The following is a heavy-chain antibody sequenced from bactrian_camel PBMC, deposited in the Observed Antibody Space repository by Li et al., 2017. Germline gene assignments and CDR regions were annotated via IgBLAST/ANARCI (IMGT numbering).Heavy chain of an antibody. V-gene: IGHV3S5*01. J-gene: IGHJ6*01. Sequence: HVQLVESGGGLVQPEGSLRLSCAASGFTLSNYGMSWVRQAPGKGLEWVSSIYSDGSGTYYVDSVEGRFTISRDNAKNTLYLQMDSLRSEDTALYYCVTGRGAMGHFGYWGQGTQVTVS. CDR3: VTGRGAMGHFGY. CDR1: GFTLSNYG. D-gene: IGHD3*01. CDR2: IYSDGSGT.